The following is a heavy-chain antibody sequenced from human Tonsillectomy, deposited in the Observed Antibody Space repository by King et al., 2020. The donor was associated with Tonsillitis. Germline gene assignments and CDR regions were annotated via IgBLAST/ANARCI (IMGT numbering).Heavy chain of an antibody. J-gene: IGHJ4*02. CDR3: AKDKGNYYGSGSYGGRADY. V-gene: IGHV3-30*02. D-gene: IGHD3-10*01. CDR2: KRYDGSNK. Sequence: VQLVESGGGVVQPGGSLRLSCAASGFNFSNYHMHWVRQAPGKGREWVAYKRYDGSNKFYGDSVKGRFTISRDNSKNTLYLQMNSLRAEDTAVYYCAKDKGNYYGSGSYGGRADYWGQGTLVTVSS. CDR1: GFNFSNYH.